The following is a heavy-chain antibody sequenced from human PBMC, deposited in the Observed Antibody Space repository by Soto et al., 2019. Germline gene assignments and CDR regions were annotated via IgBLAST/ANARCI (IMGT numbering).Heavy chain of an antibody. Sequence: GGSLRLSCAASGFTFSSTAMSWVRQAPGKGLEWVSTFRESGGTTHYADSVKGRFTISRDTSKNMLYLQMDSLRAEDTAVYYCAKDSWSSSWYQDDYWGQGTLVTVSS. CDR3: AKDSWSSSWYQDDY. J-gene: IGHJ4*02. CDR2: FRESGGTT. D-gene: IGHD6-13*01. CDR1: GFTFSSTA. V-gene: IGHV3-23*01.